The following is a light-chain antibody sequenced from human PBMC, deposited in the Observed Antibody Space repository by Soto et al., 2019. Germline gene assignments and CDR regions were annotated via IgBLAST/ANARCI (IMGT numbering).Light chain of an antibody. CDR1: QSINVW. V-gene: IGKV1-5*03. CDR3: HQYYSYWS. CDR2: KAS. Sequence: DIQMTQSPSTLSASVGDRVTIPCRASQSINVWLAWYQQKPGKAPKLLIYKASSLESGVPSRFSGSGSGTEFTLSISSLQPDDFATYFCHQYYSYWSFGQGTKVEIK. J-gene: IGKJ1*01.